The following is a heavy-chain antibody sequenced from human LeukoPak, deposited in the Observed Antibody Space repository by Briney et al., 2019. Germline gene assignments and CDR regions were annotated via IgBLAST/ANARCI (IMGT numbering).Heavy chain of an antibody. CDR2: IGGSGGGA. D-gene: IGHD3-22*01. J-gene: IGHJ4*02. CDR3: AKSQSSGYYYWDY. CDR1: GFTFSSKA. V-gene: IGHV3-23*01. Sequence: PGGSLRLSCAASGFTFSSKAMSWVRQAPGKGLEWVSRIGGSGGGADYADSVKGRFTISRDNSKNTLYLQMNSLRAEDTAVYYCAKSQSSGYYYWDYWGQGTLVTVSS.